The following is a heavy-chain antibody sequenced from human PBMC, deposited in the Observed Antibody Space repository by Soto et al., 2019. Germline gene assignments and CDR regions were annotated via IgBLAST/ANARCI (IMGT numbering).Heavy chain of an antibody. V-gene: IGHV3-7*01. Sequence: PGGSLRLSCAASGFTFSRYWMNWVRQAPGKGLEWVANIKQDGTEKNYVDSVKGRFTISRDNARNSLYLQMDSLRAEDTDVYFCARVDTTMIPATDDFDIWGQGTMVT. CDR1: GFTFSRYW. D-gene: IGHD5-18*01. CDR2: IKQDGTEK. CDR3: ARVDTTMIPATDDFDI. J-gene: IGHJ3*02.